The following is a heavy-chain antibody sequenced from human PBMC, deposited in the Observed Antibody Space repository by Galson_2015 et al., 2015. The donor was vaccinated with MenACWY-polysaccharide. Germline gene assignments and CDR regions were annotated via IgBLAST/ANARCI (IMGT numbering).Heavy chain of an antibody. CDR2: INADGSAT. Sequence: SLRLSCAASGFSFSTYWMHWVRHAPGKGLVWVSRINADGSATDYADSVRGRFTISRDNGKNTLYLEMNSLRAEDTAVYYCTKAGAKYCRGSSCYFNWFDPWGQGTLVTVSS. CDR3: TKAGAKYCRGSSCYFNWFDP. V-gene: IGHV3-74*01. D-gene: IGHD2-15*01. J-gene: IGHJ5*02. CDR1: GFSFSTYW.